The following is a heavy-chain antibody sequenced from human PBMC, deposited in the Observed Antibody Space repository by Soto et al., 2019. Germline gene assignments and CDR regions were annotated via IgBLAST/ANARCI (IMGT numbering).Heavy chain of an antibody. CDR3: ARGILELEWGYYYYGMDV. J-gene: IGHJ6*02. D-gene: IGHD1-7*01. CDR1: GGSFSGYY. CDR2: INHSGST. Sequence: NPSETLSLTCAVYGGSFSGYYWSWIRQPPGKGLEWIGEINHSGSTNYNPSLKSRVTISVDTSKNQFSLKLSSVTAADTAVYYCARGILELEWGYYYYGMDVWGHGTTVTVSS. V-gene: IGHV4-34*01.